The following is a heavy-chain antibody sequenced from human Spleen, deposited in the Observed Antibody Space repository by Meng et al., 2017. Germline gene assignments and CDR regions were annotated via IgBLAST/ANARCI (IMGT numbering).Heavy chain of an antibody. D-gene: IGHD1-14*01. J-gene: IGHJ5*02. Sequence: SETLSLTCTVSGGSISSGSYCWSWNRQPAGKGLEWIGRIYTSGSTNYNPSLKSRVTISVDTTENQFSLRLTSVTAADTAQYYCARCGGGNHGLDPWGQGTLVTVSS. V-gene: IGHV4-61*02. CDR3: ARCGGGNHGLDP. CDR1: GGSISSGSYC. CDR2: IYTSGST.